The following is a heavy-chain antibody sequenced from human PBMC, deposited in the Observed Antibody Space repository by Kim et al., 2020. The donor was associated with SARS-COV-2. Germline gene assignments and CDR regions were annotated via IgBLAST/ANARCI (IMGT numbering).Heavy chain of an antibody. CDR2: IESRSTYI. Sequence: GGSLRLSCAASGFTFNTCTMNRVRQAPGKGLEWVSSIESRSTYIQFVDSVKGRFIISRDNAKNSLDLQMNSLRDEDTAVYFCSASVAANMDYWGQGTPVTVSS. J-gene: IGHJ4*02. CDR1: GFTFNTCT. D-gene: IGHD2-15*01. CDR3: SASVAANMDY. V-gene: IGHV3-21*01.